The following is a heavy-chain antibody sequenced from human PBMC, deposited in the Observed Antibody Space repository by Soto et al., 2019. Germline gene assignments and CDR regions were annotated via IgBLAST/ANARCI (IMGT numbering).Heavy chain of an antibody. J-gene: IGHJ6*02. CDR1: GGSFSGYY. CDR2: INHSGST. Sequence: SETLSLTCAVYGGSFSGYYWSWIRQPPGKGLEWIGEINHSGSTNYNPSLKSRVTISVDTSKNQFSLKLSSVTAADTAVYYCARGTPTNAVDTAMVYYYGMDVWGQGTTVTVSS. D-gene: IGHD5-18*01. CDR3: ARGTPTNAVDTAMVYYYGMDV. V-gene: IGHV4-34*01.